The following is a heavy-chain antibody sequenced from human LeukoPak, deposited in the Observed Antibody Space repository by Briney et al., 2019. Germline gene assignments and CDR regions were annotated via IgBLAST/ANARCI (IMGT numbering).Heavy chain of an antibody. J-gene: IGHJ4*02. V-gene: IGHV4-30-4*08. Sequence: PSQTLSLTCTVSGDSISSADYYWTWIRQPPGKGLELVGFIYYSGSTYYNPSLKSRVTISVDTSKNQFSLKLSSVTATDTAVYFCARWRFCSGASCFTGFDYWGQGTLVTVSS. CDR1: GDSISSADYY. CDR3: ARWRFCSGASCFTGFDY. D-gene: IGHD2-2*02. CDR2: IYYSGST.